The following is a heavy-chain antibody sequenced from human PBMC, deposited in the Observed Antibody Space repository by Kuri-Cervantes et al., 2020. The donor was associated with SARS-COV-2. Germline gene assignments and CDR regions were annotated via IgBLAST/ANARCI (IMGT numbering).Heavy chain of an antibody. V-gene: IGHV3-74*01. CDR3: ARVEKEIAVAFELGY. D-gene: IGHD6-19*01. Sequence: GESLKISCAASGFTFSGHWIHWVRQAPGKGLGWVSRINPDGSYTNNADSVKGRFTLSRDNSKNTLYLQMNSLRAEDTAVYYCARVEKEIAVAFELGYWGQGTLVTVSS. J-gene: IGHJ4*02. CDR1: GFTFSGHW. CDR2: INPDGSYT.